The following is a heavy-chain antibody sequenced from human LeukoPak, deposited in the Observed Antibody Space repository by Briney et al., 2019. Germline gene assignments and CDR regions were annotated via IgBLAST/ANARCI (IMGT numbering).Heavy chain of an antibody. CDR2: INPNSGGT. J-gene: IGHJ4*02. CDR1: GCTFTGYY. CDR3: ARAVIRYCSSTSCYLSY. D-gene: IGHD2-2*01. Sequence: ASVKVSCKASGCTFTGYYMHWVRQAPGQGLEWMGWINPNSGGTNYAQKFQGRVTMTRDTSISTAYMELSRLRSDDTAVYYCARAVIRYCSSTSCYLSYWGQGTLVTVSS. V-gene: IGHV1-2*02.